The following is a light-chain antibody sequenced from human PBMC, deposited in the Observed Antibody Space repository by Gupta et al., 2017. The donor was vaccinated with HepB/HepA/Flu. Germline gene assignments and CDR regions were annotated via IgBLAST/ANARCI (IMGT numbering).Light chain of an antibody. CDR1: NIGSKN. CDR3: QVWDSSTGV. V-gene: IGLV3-9*01. J-gene: IGLJ1*01. Sequence: SYELTQPLSVSVALGQTARLTCGGNNIGSKNGHWYQQKPGQAPVLVIYRDSNRPSGPPERFSGSNSGNTATLTISRAQAGDEADYYCQVWDSSTGVFGTGTKVTVL. CDR2: RDS.